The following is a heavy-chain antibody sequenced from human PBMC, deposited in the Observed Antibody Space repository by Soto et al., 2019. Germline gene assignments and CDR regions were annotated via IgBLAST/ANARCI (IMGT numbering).Heavy chain of an antibody. J-gene: IGHJ6*02. CDR3: AREGYSSSWYPVYYYYGMDV. D-gene: IGHD6-13*01. CDR1: GFTFSSYG. CDR2: IWYDGSNK. V-gene: IGHV3-33*01. Sequence: PGGSLRLSCAASGFTFSSYGMHWVRQAPGKGLEWVAVIWYDGSNKYYADSVKGRFTISRDNSKNTLYLQMNSLRAEDTAVYYCAREGYSSSWYPVYYYYGMDVWGQGTTVTVSS.